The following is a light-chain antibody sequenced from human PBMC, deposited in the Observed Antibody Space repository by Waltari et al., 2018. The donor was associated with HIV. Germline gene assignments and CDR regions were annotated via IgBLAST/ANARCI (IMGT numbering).Light chain of an antibody. CDR3: CSYTAIHTLI. Sequence: QSALTQPASVSGSPGQSITISCAGTTSAIGIFDPVSWYQQHPGRAPQLMIFGVYSRPSGVSSRFSGSKSGNTASLTISGLQAEDEANYYCCSYTAIHTLIFGGGTKLTVL. CDR1: TSAIGIFDP. V-gene: IGLV2-14*01. J-gene: IGLJ2*01. CDR2: GVY.